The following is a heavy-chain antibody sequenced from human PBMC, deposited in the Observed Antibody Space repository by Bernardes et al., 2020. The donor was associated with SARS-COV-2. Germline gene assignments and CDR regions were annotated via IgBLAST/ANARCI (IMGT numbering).Heavy chain of an antibody. V-gene: IGHV3-7*03. D-gene: IGHD2-15*01. CDR1: GFAISTYC. J-gene: IGHJ3*01. CDR3: ARDTSATCGLDV. CDR2: IRQDGSER. Sequence: GGSLRLFCAASGFAISTYCMNWVRQAPGKGLEWVDNIRQDGSERHHVDSVRGRFTISRDNSKNSLYLQMDSLRAEDMAVYYCARDTSATCGLDVWGQGTMVTVSS.